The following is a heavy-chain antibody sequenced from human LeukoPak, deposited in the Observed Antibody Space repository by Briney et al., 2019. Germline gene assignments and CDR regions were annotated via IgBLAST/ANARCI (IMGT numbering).Heavy chain of an antibody. CDR3: ARVGGIQLWNNYYFDY. J-gene: IGHJ4*02. V-gene: IGHV1-46*01. CDR2: INPSGGST. CDR1: GYTFTSYY. Sequence: ASVKVSCKASGYTFTSYYMHWVRQAPGQGLEWMGIINPSGGSTSYAQKFQGRVTITADESTSTAYMELSSLRSEDTAVYYCARVGGIQLWNNYYFDYWGQGTLVTVSS. D-gene: IGHD5-18*01.